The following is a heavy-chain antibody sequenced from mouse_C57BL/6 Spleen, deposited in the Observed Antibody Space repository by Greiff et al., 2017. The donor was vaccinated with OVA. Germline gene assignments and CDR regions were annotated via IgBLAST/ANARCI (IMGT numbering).Heavy chain of an antibody. CDR1: GFNIKNTY. CDR2: IDPANGNT. V-gene: IGHV14-3*01. J-gene: IGHJ3*01. Sequence: VQLKQSVAELVRPGASVKLSCTASGFNIKNTYMHWVKQRPEQGLEWIGRIDPANGNTKYAPKFQGKATITADTSSNTAYLQLSSLTSEDTAIYYCAYYYGSSYDWFAYWGQGTLVTVSA. CDR3: AYYYGSSYDWFAY. D-gene: IGHD1-1*01.